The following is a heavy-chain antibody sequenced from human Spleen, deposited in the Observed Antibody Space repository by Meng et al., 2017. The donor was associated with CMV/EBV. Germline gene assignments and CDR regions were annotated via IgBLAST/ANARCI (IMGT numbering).Heavy chain of an antibody. CDR3: ARGGGGSYYFDY. CDR2: IYYSGSP. Sequence: LPCPVSGGAIGSFEWGWIPQPAGKRLEWMGYIYYSGSPNYNPSLKRRVTIAVDTAKNQFSLKVSGVTAADAAVYGCARGGGGSYYFDYWGQGTLVTVSS. D-gene: IGHD1-26*01. CDR1: GGAIGSFE. J-gene: IGHJ4*02. V-gene: IGHV4-59*01.